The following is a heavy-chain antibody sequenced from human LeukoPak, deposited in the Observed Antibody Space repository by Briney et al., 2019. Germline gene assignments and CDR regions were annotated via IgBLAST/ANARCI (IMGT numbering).Heavy chain of an antibody. Sequence: PSGTLSLTCTVSGGSISSYYWSWIRQPPGKGLEWIGYIYYSGSTNYNPSLKSRVTISVDTSKNQFSLKLSSVTAADTAVYYCARGRGLSGHDYDYVWGSCGRAFDIWGQGTMVTVSS. V-gene: IGHV4-59*01. D-gene: IGHD3-16*01. CDR3: ARGRGLSGHDYDYVWGSCGRAFDI. J-gene: IGHJ3*02. CDR2: IYYSGST. CDR1: GGSISSYY.